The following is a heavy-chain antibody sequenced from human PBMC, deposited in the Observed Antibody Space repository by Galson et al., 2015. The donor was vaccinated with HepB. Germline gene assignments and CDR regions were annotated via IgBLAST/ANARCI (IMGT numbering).Heavy chain of an antibody. J-gene: IGHJ6*01. CDR2: VSVNGGST. V-gene: IGHV3-23*01. CDR3: ARVSWRSYNYYYDYGMDV. Sequence: SLRLSCAASRFALSNYGMTWVRQAPGKGLEWVSGVSVNGGSTYYADSVKGRFTISRDNSRNTLYLQMNSLRAEDTAVYYCARVSWRSYNYYYDYGMDVWGQGTTVTVSS. D-gene: IGHD3-16*01. CDR1: RFALSNYG.